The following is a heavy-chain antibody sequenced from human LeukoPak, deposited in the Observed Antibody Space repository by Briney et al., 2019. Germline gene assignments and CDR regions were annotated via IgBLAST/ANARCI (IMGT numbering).Heavy chain of an antibody. CDR2: ISGSNGNT. Sequence: GASVKVSCKASGYTFTKYGISWVRQAPGRGLEWMGWISGSNGNTNYAQKFQGRVTMTTDTSTTTAYMELRSLRSDDTAVYYCARDREQQLVMGSKELIIDYWGQGTLVTVSS. CDR1: GYTFTKYG. V-gene: IGHV1-18*01. D-gene: IGHD6-13*01. J-gene: IGHJ4*02. CDR3: ARDREQQLVMGSKELIIDY.